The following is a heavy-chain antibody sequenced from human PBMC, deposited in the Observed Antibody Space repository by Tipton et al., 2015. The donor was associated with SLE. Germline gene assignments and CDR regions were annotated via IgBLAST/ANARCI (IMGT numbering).Heavy chain of an antibody. V-gene: IGHV4-34*01. CDR2: INHSGST. Sequence: TLSLTCAVYGGSFSDYYWSWIRQPPGKGLEWIGEINHSGSTNYNPSLKSRVTISVDTSKNQFSLKLSSVTAADTAVYYCARESFDPSPSYSSGWYFDYWGQGALVTVSS. D-gene: IGHD6-19*01. CDR3: ARESFDPSPSYSSGWYFDY. J-gene: IGHJ4*02. CDR1: GGSFSDYY.